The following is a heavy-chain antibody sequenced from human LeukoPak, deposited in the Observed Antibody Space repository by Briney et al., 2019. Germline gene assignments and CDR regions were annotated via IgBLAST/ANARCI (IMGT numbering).Heavy chain of an antibody. V-gene: IGHV3-11*01. CDR2: ISSSGSTI. J-gene: IGHJ4*02. CDR1: GFTFSDYY. Sequence: GGSLRLSCAASGFTFSDYYMSGMREARGKGREGGSYISSSGSTIYYADSVKGRFTISRDNAKNSLYLQMNSLRAEDTAVYYCAREGSSWHPVGYWGQGTLVTVSS. D-gene: IGHD6-13*01. CDR3: AREGSSWHPVGY.